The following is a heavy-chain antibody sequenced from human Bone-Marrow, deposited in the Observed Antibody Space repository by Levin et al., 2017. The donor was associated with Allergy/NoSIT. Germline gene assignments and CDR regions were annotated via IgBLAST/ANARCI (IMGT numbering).Heavy chain of an antibody. Sequence: GGSLRLSCAASGFTFSSYEMNWVRQAPGKGLEWISYISTSGSTVYYADSVKGRFTISRDNAKNSLYLQMNTLRAEDTAVYYCAREWIHLSSAYFTDYWGQGTLVTVAS. CDR2: ISTSGSTV. D-gene: IGHD3-22*01. V-gene: IGHV3-48*03. J-gene: IGHJ4*02. CDR3: AREWIHLSSAYFTDY. CDR1: GFTFSSYE.